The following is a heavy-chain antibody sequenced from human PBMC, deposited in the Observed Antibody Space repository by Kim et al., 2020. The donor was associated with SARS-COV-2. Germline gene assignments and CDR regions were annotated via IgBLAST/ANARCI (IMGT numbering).Heavy chain of an antibody. CDR2: ISYDGTNK. J-gene: IGHJ4*02. Sequence: GRSLRLSCAASGFTSNNYAVHWVRQAPGKGLEWLAVISYDGTNKYYADSVKGRFTISRDISKNTLYLQINSLGPEDTAVYYCARDPSSPHYDFWSGYYMGCVYFDYWGPGTLVTVSS. D-gene: IGHD3-3*01. V-gene: IGHV3-30-3*01. CDR3: ARDPSSPHYDFWSGYYMGCVYFDY. CDR1: GFTSNNYA.